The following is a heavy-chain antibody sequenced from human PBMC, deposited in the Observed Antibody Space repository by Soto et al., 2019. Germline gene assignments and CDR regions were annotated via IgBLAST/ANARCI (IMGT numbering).Heavy chain of an antibody. V-gene: IGHV3-15*01. Sequence: PGGSLRLSCAASGFTLSNAWMSWVRQAPGKGLEWVGRIKSKTDGGTTDYAAPVKGRFTISRDDSKNTLYLQMNSLKTEDTAVYYCTTVHRYDFWSGYYKVFDYWGQGTLVTVSS. CDR2: IKSKTDGGTT. J-gene: IGHJ4*02. D-gene: IGHD3-3*01. CDR1: GFTLSNAW. CDR3: TTVHRYDFWSGYYKVFDY.